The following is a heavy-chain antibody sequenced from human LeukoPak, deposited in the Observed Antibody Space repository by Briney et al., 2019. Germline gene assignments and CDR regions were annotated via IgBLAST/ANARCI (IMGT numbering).Heavy chain of an antibody. V-gene: IGHV4-59*01. J-gene: IGHJ3*02. CDR3: ARETHAFDI. Sequence: PSETLSLTCTVSGGSISSYYWSWIRQPPGKGLEWIGYIYYSGSTNYNPSLKSRVTTSVDTSKNQFSLKLSSVTAADTAVYYCARETHAFDIWGQGTMVTVSS. CDR2: IYYSGST. CDR1: GGSISSYY.